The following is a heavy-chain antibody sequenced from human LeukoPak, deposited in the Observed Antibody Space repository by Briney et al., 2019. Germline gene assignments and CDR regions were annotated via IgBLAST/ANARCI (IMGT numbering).Heavy chain of an antibody. CDR3: ARDPSLTEDWFDP. J-gene: IGHJ5*02. Sequence: SETLSLTCTVSGGSISSSSYSWGWIRQPPGKGLEWIGSVYYSGNTYYNPSLKSRITISVDTSKNQFSLKLSSVTAADTAVYYCARDPSLTEDWFDPWGQGTLVTVSS. CDR1: GGSISSSSYS. CDR2: VYYSGNT. D-gene: IGHD4-11*01. V-gene: IGHV4-39*07.